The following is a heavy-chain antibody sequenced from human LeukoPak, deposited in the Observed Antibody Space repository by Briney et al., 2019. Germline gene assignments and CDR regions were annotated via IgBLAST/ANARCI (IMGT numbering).Heavy chain of an antibody. CDR3: AKENSGNYYYYMDD. D-gene: IGHD1-26*01. J-gene: IGHJ6*03. V-gene: IGHV3-9*01. CDR1: GFTFDDYA. CDR2: ISWNSGSI. Sequence: PGRSLRLSCAASGFTFDDYAMHWVRQAPGKGLEWVSGISWNSGSIGYADSVKGRFTISRDNAKNSLYLQMNSLRPEDTALYYCAKENSGNYYYYMDDWGKGTTVTVSS.